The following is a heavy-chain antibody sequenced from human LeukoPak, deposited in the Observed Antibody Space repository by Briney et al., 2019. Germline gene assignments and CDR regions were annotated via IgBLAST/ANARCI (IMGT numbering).Heavy chain of an antibody. CDR2: INPSGGST. D-gene: IGHD6-19*01. CDR1: GYTFIGYY. J-gene: IGHJ4*02. CDR3: AGSIAVAGNYFDY. V-gene: IGHV1-46*01. Sequence: GASVKVSCKASGYTFIGYYMHWMRQAPGQGLEWMGIINPSGGSTSYAQKFQGRVTMTRDTSTSTVYMELSSLRSEDTAVYYCAGSIAVAGNYFDYWGQGTLVTVSS.